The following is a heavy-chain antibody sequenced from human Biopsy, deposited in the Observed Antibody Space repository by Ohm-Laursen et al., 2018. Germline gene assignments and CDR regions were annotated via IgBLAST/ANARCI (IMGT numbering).Heavy chain of an antibody. CDR1: KFTVSSNY. CDR2: IYSGGNT. V-gene: IGHV3-53*01. CDR3: ATNLKVSPGLMNFDS. J-gene: IGHJ4*02. D-gene: IGHD1-1*01. Sequence: LSLTCAALKFTVSSNYMTWVRQALGKGLECVSVIYSGGNTFYADSVKGRFTVSRDTSKNTIYLQMNSLRAEDTARYYCATNLKVSPGLMNFDSWGQGTLVTVSS.